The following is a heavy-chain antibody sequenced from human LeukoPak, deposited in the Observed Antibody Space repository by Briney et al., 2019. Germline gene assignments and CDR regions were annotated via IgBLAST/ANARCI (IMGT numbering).Heavy chain of an antibody. CDR3: ARLKATVSIHAYFDS. CDR1: GYTFTGYY. J-gene: IGHJ4*02. CDR2: INPNSGGT. V-gene: IGHV1-2*02. Sequence: GASVKVSCKASGYTFTGYYMHWVRQAPGQGLEWMGWINPNSGGTNYAQKFQGRVTMTRDTSISTAYMELSRLRSDDTAVYYCARLKATVSIHAYFDSWGQGTLVTVSS. D-gene: IGHD4-17*01.